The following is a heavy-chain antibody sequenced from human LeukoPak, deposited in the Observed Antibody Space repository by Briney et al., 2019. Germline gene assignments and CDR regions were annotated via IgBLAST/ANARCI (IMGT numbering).Heavy chain of an antibody. V-gene: IGHV1-46*01. D-gene: IGHD4-17*01. CDR1: GYTFTSYY. CDR3: ARDSGLTTVTPKYYFDY. Sequence: ASVKVSCKAFGYTFTSYYMHWVRQAPGQGPEWMGIINPSGGSTSYAQKFQDRVTMTRDTSTSTVYMELTSLRSEDTAVYYCARDSGLTTVTPKYYFDYWGQGTLVTVSS. CDR2: INPSGGST. J-gene: IGHJ4*02.